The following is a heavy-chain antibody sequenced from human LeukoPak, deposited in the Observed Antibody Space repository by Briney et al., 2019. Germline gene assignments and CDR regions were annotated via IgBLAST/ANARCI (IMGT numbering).Heavy chain of an antibody. CDR2: IYYSGST. CDR3: ARNVIAVGRNYFDY. Sequence: KPSETLSLTRTVSGGSISIYYWTWIRQPPGKGLEWIGYIYYSGSTNYNPSLKSRVTISVDTSKNQFSLKLSSVTAADTAVYYCARNVIAVGRNYFDYWGQGTLVTVSS. CDR1: GGSISIYY. V-gene: IGHV4-59*01. J-gene: IGHJ4*02. D-gene: IGHD6-19*01.